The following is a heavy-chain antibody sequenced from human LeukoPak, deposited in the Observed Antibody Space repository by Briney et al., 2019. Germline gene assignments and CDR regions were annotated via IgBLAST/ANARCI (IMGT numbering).Heavy chain of an antibody. CDR3: ARSFYPVGDYSSTSCNNYFDY. CDR2: TSTSSTYI. J-gene: IGHJ4*02. Sequence: PGGSLRLSCAASGFTFSSYSMHWVRQAPGKGLEWVSSTSTSSTYIYYADSVEGRFTISRDNAKNSLYLQLNSLRAEDTAVYYSARSFYPVGDYSSTSCNNYFDYWGQGTLVTVSS. D-gene: IGHD2-2*02. V-gene: IGHV3-21*01. CDR1: GFTFSSYS.